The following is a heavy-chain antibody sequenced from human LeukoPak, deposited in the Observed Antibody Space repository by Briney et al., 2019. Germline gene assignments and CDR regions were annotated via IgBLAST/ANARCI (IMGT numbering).Heavy chain of an antibody. CDR3: AKLRGSLGSNWFDP. J-gene: IGHJ5*02. CDR1: GFTFSSYA. CDR2: ISGSGGST. D-gene: IGHD6-25*01. Sequence: GGSLGLSCAASGFTFSSYAMSWVRQAPGKGPEWVSAISGSGGSTYYADSVKGRFTISRDNSKNTLYLQMNSLRAEDTAVYYCAKLRGSLGSNWFDPWGQGTLVTVSS. V-gene: IGHV3-23*01.